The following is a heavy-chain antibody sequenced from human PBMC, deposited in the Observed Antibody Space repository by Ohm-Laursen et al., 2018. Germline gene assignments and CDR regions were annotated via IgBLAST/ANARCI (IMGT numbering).Heavy chain of an antibody. V-gene: IGHV3-23*01. Sequence: SLRLSCTATGFTVSSSYMGWVRQAPGKGLEWVSVATGSGRSTYYTDSVKGRFSISRDNSKNTLYLQMNSLRVEDTAVYYCAKGRSGGTGHGNWFESWGQGALVIVSS. J-gene: IGHJ5*01. CDR3: AKGRSGGTGHGNWFES. CDR1: GFTVSSSY. CDR2: ATGSGRST. D-gene: IGHD3-10*01.